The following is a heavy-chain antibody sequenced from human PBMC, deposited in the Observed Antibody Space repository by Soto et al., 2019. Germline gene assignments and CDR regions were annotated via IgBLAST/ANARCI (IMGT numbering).Heavy chain of an antibody. Sequence: ASVKVSCKASGYIFTGYHIHWVRQAPGRGLEWMGWINPNSGDTEYAQNCQGRVTMTRDTSLNLVYMEMSGLMSDDTAVYYCARGARGTRGFDEMDICGQGPTVTVAS. D-gene: IGHD3-9*01. CDR2: INPNSGDT. J-gene: IGHJ6*02. V-gene: IGHV1-2*02. CDR1: GYIFTGYH. CDR3: ARGARGTRGFDEMDI.